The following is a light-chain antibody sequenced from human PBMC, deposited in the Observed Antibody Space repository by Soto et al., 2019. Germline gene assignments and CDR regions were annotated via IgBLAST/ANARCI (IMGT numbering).Light chain of an antibody. J-gene: IGLJ2*01. CDR1: SSNIGAGYD. CDR2: GNS. Sequence: QSVLTQPPSVSGAPGQRVTISCTGSSSNIGAGYDVHWYQQLPGTAPKLLIYGNSNRPSRVPDRFSGSKSGTSASLAITGLQAEDEADYYCQSYESSLSGVVFGGGTKLTVL. CDR3: QSYESSLSGVV. V-gene: IGLV1-40*01.